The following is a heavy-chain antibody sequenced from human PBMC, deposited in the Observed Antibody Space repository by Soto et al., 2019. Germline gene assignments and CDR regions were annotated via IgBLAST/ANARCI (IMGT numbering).Heavy chain of an antibody. CDR2: IDPSDSYT. J-gene: IGHJ6*02. CDR3: ARDARYCTNGVCYTHYYYRMDV. D-gene: IGHD2-8*01. Sequence: GESLKISCKGSGYSFTSYWISWVRQMPGKGLEWMGRIDPSDSYTNYSPSFQGHVTISADKSISTAYLQWSSLKASDTAMYYCARDARYCTNGVCYTHYYYRMDVWGQGTTVTVSS. CDR1: GYSFTSYW. V-gene: IGHV5-10-1*01.